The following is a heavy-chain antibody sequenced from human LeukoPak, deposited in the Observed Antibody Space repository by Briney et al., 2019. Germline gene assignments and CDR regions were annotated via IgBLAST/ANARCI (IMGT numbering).Heavy chain of an antibody. CDR3: ASQVRHCIGGSCYPEYFQH. CDR1: GGSISSSSYY. V-gene: IGHV4-39*07. D-gene: IGHD2-15*01. Sequence: PSETLSLTCTVSGGSISSSSYYWGWIRQPPGKGLEWIGSIYYSGSTYYNPSLKSRVTISLDTSKNQFSLKLSSVTAADTAVYYCASQVRHCIGGSCYPEYFQHWGQGTLVTVSS. CDR2: IYYSGST. J-gene: IGHJ1*01.